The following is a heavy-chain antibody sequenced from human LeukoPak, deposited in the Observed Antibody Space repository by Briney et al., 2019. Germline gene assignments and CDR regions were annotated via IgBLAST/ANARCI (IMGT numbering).Heavy chain of an antibody. D-gene: IGHD3-22*01. CDR3: AKDYYDSSGGAFDI. CDR1: GFTFSSYG. V-gene: IGHV3-30*18. CDR2: ISYDGSNK. J-gene: IGHJ3*02. Sequence: GGSLRLSCAASGFTFSSYGMHWVRQAPGQGLEWVAVISYDGSNKYYADSVKGRFTISRDNSKNTLYLQMNSLRAEDTAVYYCAKDYYDSSGGAFDIWGQGTMVTVSS.